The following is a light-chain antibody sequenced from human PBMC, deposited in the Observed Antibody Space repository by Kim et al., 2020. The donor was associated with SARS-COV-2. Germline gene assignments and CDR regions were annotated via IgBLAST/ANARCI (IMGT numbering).Light chain of an antibody. V-gene: IGKV1-39*01. CDR1: QSISSY. CDR3: QQSYSTLPYT. Sequence: ASVGYRVTITCRASQSISSYLNWYQQKPGKAPKLLIYAASSLQSGVPSRFSGSGSGTDFTLTISSLQPEDFATYYCQQSYSTLPYTFGQGTKLEI. CDR2: AAS. J-gene: IGKJ2*01.